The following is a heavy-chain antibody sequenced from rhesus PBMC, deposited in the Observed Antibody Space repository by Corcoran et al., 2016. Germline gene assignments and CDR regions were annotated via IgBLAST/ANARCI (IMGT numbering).Heavy chain of an antibody. Sequence: QLQLQESGPGLVKPSETLSLTCAVSGGSISRNWWSWIRQPPGKGLEWIGRISGSGGSNNPNPSSTTRVTISTDTSKNQLSSKLMCVTAAATAVDYCARSVPGNSVIWNSSWYFDIWGPGTPITISS. J-gene: IGHJ2*01. V-gene: IGHV4-173*01. D-gene: IGHD6-25*01. CDR3: ARSVPGNSVIWNSSWYFDI. CDR1: GGSISRNW. CDR2: ISGSGGSN.